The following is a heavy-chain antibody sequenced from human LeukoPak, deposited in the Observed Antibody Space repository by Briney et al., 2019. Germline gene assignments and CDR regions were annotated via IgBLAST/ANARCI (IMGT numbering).Heavy chain of an antibody. Sequence: GGSLRLSCAASGFTFSSYSMNWVRQAPGKGLEWVSYISSSSSTIYYADSVKGRFTISRDNAKNSLYLQMNSLRAEDTAVYYCARDIGQQLVPAATPFDYWGQGTLVTVSS. CDR3: ARDIGQQLVPAATPFDY. CDR1: GFTFSSYS. V-gene: IGHV3-48*01. CDR2: ISSSSSTI. J-gene: IGHJ4*02. D-gene: IGHD6-13*01.